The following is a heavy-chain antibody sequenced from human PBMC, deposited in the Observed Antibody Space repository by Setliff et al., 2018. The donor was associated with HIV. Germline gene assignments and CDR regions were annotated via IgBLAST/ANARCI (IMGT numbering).Heavy chain of an antibody. D-gene: IGHD6-19*01. CDR2: FDPEDGET. J-gene: IGHJ4*02. CDR1: GYTLTELA. V-gene: IGHV1-24*01. Sequence: ASVKVSCKVSGYTLTELAMHWVRQAPGKGLEWMGGFDPEDGETIYAQKFQGRVTMTEDTSTDTAYMDLSSLRSEETAVYYCATKRAGYFDYWCQGTLVTVSS. CDR3: ATKRAGYFDY.